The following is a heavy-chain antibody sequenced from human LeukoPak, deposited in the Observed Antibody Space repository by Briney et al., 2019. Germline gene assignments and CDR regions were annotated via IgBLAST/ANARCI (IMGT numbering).Heavy chain of an antibody. CDR1: GGSISSSIW. Sequence: SETLSLTCAVSGGSISSSIWWALVRQSPGKGLEWIGEIYHSGSTDYNPSLKSRVTISVDKSKNQFSLNLISATAADTAVYYCTIRKDGKGEFDYWGQGILVTVSS. V-gene: IGHV4-4*02. D-gene: IGHD1-14*01. CDR2: IYHSGST. CDR3: TIRKDGKGEFDY. J-gene: IGHJ4*02.